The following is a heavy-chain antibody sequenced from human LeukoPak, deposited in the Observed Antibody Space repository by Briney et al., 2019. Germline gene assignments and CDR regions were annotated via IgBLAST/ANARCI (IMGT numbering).Heavy chain of an antibody. Sequence: ASVKVSCKASGYMFTKHGISWVRQAPGQGLEWMAWISCYNGDTIYAQRFQGRVTLTKDSSATTVYMDLRTLRSDDTAVYYCARDPSNSSGWKTFIDYWGQGVPVTVSS. D-gene: IGHD6-19*01. CDR3: ARDPSNSSGWKTFIDY. CDR1: GYMFTKHG. CDR2: ISCYNGDT. V-gene: IGHV1-18*01. J-gene: IGHJ4*02.